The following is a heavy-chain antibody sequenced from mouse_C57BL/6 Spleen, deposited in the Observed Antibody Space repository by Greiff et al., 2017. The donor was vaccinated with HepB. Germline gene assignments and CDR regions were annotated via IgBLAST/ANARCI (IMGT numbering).Heavy chain of an antibody. D-gene: IGHD1-1*01. V-gene: IGHV14-4*01. CDR3: TKRGYYGSSPWFAY. J-gene: IGHJ3*01. CDR2: IDPENGDT. CDR1: GFNIKDDY. Sequence: VQLQQSGAELVRPGASVKLSCTASGFNIKDDYMHWVKQRPEQGLEWIGWIDPENGDTEYASKFQGKATITADTSSNTAYLQLSSLTSEDTAVYYSTKRGYYGSSPWFAYWGQGTLVTVSA.